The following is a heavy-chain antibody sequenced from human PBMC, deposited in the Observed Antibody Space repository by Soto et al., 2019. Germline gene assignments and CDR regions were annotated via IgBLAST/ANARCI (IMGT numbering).Heavy chain of an antibody. J-gene: IGHJ4*02. D-gene: IGHD1-26*01. CDR3: ATARIVGATAPFDY. V-gene: IGHV4-59*01. Sequence: SETLSLTRTVSGCSLSSYQLSCNREPPGKGLEWIGYIYYSGSTNYNPSLKSRVTISVDTSKNQFSLKLSSVTAADTAVYYCATARIVGATAPFDYWGQGTLVTVSP. CDR1: GCSLSSYQ. CDR2: IYYSGST.